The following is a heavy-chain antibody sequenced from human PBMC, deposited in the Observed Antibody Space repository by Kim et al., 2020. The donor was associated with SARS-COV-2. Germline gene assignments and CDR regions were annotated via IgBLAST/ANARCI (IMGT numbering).Heavy chain of an antibody. Sequence: GGSLRLSCAASGFTFSSYAMSWVRQAPGKGLEWVSAISGSGGSTYYADSVKGRFTISRDNSKNTLYLQMNSLRAEDTAVYYCAKDRGDSPYDILTGFDYWGEGTLGTVSS. J-gene: IGHJ4*02. V-gene: IGHV3-23*01. D-gene: IGHD3-9*01. CDR2: ISGSGGST. CDR3: AKDRGDSPYDILTGFDY. CDR1: GFTFSSYA.